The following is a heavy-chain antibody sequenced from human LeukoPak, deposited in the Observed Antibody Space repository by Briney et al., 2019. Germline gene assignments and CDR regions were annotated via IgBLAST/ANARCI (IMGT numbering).Heavy chain of an antibody. V-gene: IGHV3-7*01. Sequence: GGSLRLSCAASGFIISTYYMTWVRQAPGKGLEWVAGIKQDGSENYYVDSVKGRFIVSRDNSKNSLYLQMNSLRAEDTAVYFCARERYCTTATCYVGVPFDYWGQGTLVTVSS. J-gene: IGHJ4*02. D-gene: IGHD2-2*01. CDR1: GFIISTYY. CDR3: ARERYCTTATCYVGVPFDY. CDR2: IKQDGSEN.